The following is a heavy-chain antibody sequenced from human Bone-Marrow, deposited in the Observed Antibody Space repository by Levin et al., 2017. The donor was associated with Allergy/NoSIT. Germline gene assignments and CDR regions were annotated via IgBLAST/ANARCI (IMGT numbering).Heavy chain of an antibody. CDR1: GGSIGSDDYY. CDR2: IYYSGST. V-gene: IGHV4-30-4*01. Sequence: SETLSLTCTVSGGSIGSDDYYWSRLRQPPGMGLVWIGDIYYSGSTSYNPSPKRRLTIPIETSKNRFLLRLTSGTAADTAVFYCARSATNRLLSHWGQGTLVAVSS. CDR3: ARSATNRLLSH. D-gene: IGHD2-2*01. J-gene: IGHJ4*02.